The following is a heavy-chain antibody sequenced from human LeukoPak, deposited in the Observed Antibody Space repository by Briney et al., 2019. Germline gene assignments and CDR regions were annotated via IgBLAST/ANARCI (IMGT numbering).Heavy chain of an antibody. CDR2: INPNSGGT. CDR3: ARGGLWFGELFRNWFDP. CDR1: GYTFTGYY. V-gene: IGHV1-2*02. J-gene: IGHJ5*02. Sequence: ASVKVSCKASGYTFTGYYMHWVRQAPGQGLEWMGWINPNSGGTNYAQKFQGRVTMTRDTSISTAYMELSRLRSDDTAVYYCARGGLWFGELFRNWFDPWGQGTLVTVSS. D-gene: IGHD3-10*01.